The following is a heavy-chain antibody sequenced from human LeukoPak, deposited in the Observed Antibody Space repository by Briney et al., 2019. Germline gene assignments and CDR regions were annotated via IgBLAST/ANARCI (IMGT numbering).Heavy chain of an antibody. CDR2: VSARGENT. J-gene: IGHJ3*02. D-gene: IGHD6-19*01. V-gene: IGHV3-23*01. Sequence: GGSLRLSCAASGFTFSSHAMSWARQAPGKGLEWVSAVSARGENTYYADSVKGRFTISRDNSRSTLYLQMNSLRAEDTAVYFCAREKGVARSSGWHAFDIWGQGALVTVS. CDR1: GFTFSSHA. CDR3: AREKGVARSSGWHAFDI.